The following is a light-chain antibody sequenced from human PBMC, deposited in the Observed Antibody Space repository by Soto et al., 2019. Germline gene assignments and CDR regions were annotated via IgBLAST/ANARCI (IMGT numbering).Light chain of an antibody. CDR3: AARDDSLHVL. V-gene: IGLV1-44*01. Sequence: QPVLTQPPSASGSPGQRVTISCSGSSSNIVSNSVTWYQQLPGTAPKLLIYNYDRRPSGVPDRFSGSKSGTSASLAISGLQSEDEADYYCAARDDSLHVLFGGGTKVTVL. J-gene: IGLJ2*01. CDR1: SSNIVSNS. CDR2: NYD.